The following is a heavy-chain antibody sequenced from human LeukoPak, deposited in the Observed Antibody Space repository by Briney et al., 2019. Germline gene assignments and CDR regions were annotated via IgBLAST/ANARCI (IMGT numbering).Heavy chain of an antibody. CDR1: GFTFSSYA. D-gene: IGHD3-22*01. Sequence: GGSLRLSCAASGFTFSSYAMSWVRQAPGKGLEWVSAISGSGGSTYYADSVKGRFTISRDNSKNTLYLQMNSLRAEDTAVYYCAKDINYYDSSGYDYWGQGTLVTVSS. V-gene: IGHV3-23*01. J-gene: IGHJ4*02. CDR3: AKDINYYDSSGYDY. CDR2: ISGSGGST.